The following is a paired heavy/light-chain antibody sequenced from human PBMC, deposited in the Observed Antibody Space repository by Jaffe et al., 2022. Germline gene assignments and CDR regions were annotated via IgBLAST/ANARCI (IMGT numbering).Light chain of an antibody. CDR1: SSDVGTYTF. J-gene: IGLJ3*02. CDR3: SSYTSSSTWV. V-gene: IGLV2-14*03. Sequence: QSALTQPASVSGSPGQSITISCTGTSSDVGTYTFVSWYQQHPGKAPKLMISDVSNRPSGVSHRFSGSKSGDTASLTISGLQAEDEADYYCSSYTSSSTWVFGGGTKLTVL. CDR2: DVS.
Heavy chain of an antibody. CDR2: IRNKANSHAT. V-gene: IGHV3-73*02. Sequence: EVQLVESGGGLVQPGGSLKLSCAASGFTFSGSGIHWVRQASGKGLEWVGRIRNKANSHATTYAASVKGRFTISRDDSKNTAYLQMNSLKTEDTAVYYCAMKWNYAFDSWGQGTLVTVSS. D-gene: IGHD1-7*01. J-gene: IGHJ4*02. CDR1: GFTFSGSG. CDR3: AMKWNYAFDS.